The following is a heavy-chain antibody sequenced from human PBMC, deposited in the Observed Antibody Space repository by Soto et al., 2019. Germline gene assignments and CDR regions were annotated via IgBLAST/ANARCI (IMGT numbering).Heavy chain of an antibody. V-gene: IGHV4-38-2*02. CDR3: ARDSPRKWPGDWFDP. CDR2: IYHSGST. CDR1: GYSISSGYY. D-gene: IGHD5-12*01. Sequence: SETLSLTCAVSGYSISSGYYWGWIRQPPGKGLGWIGSIYHSGSTYYNPSLKSRVTISVDTSKNQFSLKLSSVTAADTAVYYCARDSPRKWPGDWFDPWGQGTLVTVSS. J-gene: IGHJ5*02.